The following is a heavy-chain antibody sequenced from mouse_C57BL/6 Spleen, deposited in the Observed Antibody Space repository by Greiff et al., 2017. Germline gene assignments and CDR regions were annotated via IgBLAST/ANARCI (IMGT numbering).Heavy chain of an antibody. J-gene: IGHJ1*03. CDR1: GYTFTDYN. CDR3: ARGLGFWYFDV. CDR2: INPNNGGT. V-gene: IGHV1-18*01. D-gene: IGHD4-1*01. Sequence: EVQLQQSGPELVKPGASVKIPCKASGYTFTDYNMDWVKQSHGKSLEWIGDINPNNGGTIYNQKFKGKATLTVDKSSSTAYMELRSLTSEDTAVYYCARGLGFWYFDVWGTGTTVTVSS.